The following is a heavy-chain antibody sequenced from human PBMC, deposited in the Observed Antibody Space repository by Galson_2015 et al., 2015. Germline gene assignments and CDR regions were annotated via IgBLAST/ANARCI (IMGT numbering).Heavy chain of an antibody. CDR3: ARAWFGLFDY. CDR1: GGSISSGSYY. Sequence: TLSLTCTVSGGSISSGSYYWSWIRQPAGKGLEWIGRIYTSGSTNYNPSLKSRVTISVDTSKNQFSLKLSFVTAADTAVYYCARAWFGLFDYWGQGTLVTVSS. CDR2: IYTSGST. D-gene: IGHD3-10*01. V-gene: IGHV4-61*02. J-gene: IGHJ4*02.